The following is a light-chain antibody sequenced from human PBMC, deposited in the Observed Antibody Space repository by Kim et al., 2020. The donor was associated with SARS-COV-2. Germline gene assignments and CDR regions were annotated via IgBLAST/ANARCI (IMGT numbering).Light chain of an antibody. CDR1: SSDVGSYNH. J-gene: IGLJ2*01. CDR3: CSYAGSSTCV. V-gene: IGLV2-23*01. Sequence: QSALTQPASVSGSPGQSITISCTGTSSDVGSYNHVSWYQQHPGKAPKLMIYEGSKRPSGVSNRFSGSKSGNTASLTISGLQAEDEADYYCCSYAGSSTCVFGGGTQLTVL. CDR2: EGS.